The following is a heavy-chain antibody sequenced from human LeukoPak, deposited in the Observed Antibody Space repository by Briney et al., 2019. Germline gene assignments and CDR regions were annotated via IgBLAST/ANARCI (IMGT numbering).Heavy chain of an antibody. CDR2: IYYTGGT. J-gene: IGHJ4*02. CDR1: GGSISSYY. Sequence: PSETLSLTCTVSGGSISSYYWSWIRQPPGKGLEWIGYIYYTGGTNYNPSLKSRVTISVDTSKSQFSLKLSSVTAADTAVYYCATTPYQLWAYFDYWGQGTLVTVSS. D-gene: IGHD2-2*01. CDR3: ATTPYQLWAYFDY. V-gene: IGHV4-59*01.